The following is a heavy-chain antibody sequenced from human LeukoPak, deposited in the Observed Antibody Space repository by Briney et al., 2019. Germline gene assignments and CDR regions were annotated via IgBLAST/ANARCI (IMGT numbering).Heavy chain of an antibody. D-gene: IGHD4-17*01. CDR1: GFTFSSYA. J-gene: IGHJ4*02. Sequence: GGSLRLSCAASGFTFSSYAMSWVGQAPGKGLEWVSAISGSGGSTYYADSVKGRFTISRDNSKNTLYLQMNSLRAEDTAVYYCAKVPGPTVTRYFDYWGQGTLVTVSS. CDR2: ISGSGGST. V-gene: IGHV3-23*01. CDR3: AKVPGPTVTRYFDY.